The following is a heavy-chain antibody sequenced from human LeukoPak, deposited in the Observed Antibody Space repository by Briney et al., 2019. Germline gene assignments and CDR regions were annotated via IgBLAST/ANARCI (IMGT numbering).Heavy chain of an antibody. CDR2: ISYDGSNK. Sequence: GGSLRLSCAASGFTFSSYAMHWVRQAPGKGLEWVAVISYDGSNKYYADSVKGRFTISRDNSKNTLYLQMNSLRAEDTAVYYCARDYPGQYCSGGSCPYYYYYGMDVWGQGTTVTVSS. D-gene: IGHD2-15*01. CDR1: GFTFSSYA. J-gene: IGHJ6*02. V-gene: IGHV3-30*04. CDR3: ARDYPGQYCSGGSCPYYYYYGMDV.